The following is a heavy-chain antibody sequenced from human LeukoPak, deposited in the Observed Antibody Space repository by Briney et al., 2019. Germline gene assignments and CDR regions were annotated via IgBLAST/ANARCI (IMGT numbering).Heavy chain of an antibody. J-gene: IGHJ3*02. V-gene: IGHV4-59*01. CDR3: ASGKYYYDDAASINRASRTAFHI. Sequence: SETLSLTCSVSGDSTAGYWGWIRQSPGRAPEWLAYVYRSGQIDYNSSLRGRVTVSLDRSKTQLSLRLRSLTAADTAVYYCASGKYYYDDAASINRASRTAFHIWAQGTMVLVSS. CDR1: GDSTAGY. CDR2: VYRSGQI. D-gene: IGHD3-22*01.